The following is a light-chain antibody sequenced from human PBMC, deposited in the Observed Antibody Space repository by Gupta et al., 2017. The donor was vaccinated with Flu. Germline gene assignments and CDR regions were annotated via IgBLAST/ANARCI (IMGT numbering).Light chain of an antibody. Sequence: SVLAHPPSASGPPGQRVTMSCSGSGSNIGSNYVNWYQQVPGTAPKLLIYGNNQRPSGVPARFSGSKSGTSASLAISGLQSEDEADYYCAAWDDSLNGHYVFGTGTTVTVL. V-gene: IGLV1-44*01. CDR1: GSNIGSNY. CDR3: AAWDDSLNGHYV. J-gene: IGLJ1*01. CDR2: GNN.